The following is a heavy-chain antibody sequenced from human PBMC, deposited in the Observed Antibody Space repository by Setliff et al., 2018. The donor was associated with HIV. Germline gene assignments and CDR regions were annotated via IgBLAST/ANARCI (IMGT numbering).Heavy chain of an antibody. CDR3: ARHNVITYGGLLFDYYYYGLDV. Sequence: SETLSLTCTVPGGSINDQYFSWIRQPPGKGLEWIGSIDYSESTKYDPSLNSRGTISLDKPKNELSLKLTSVTAADTAVYYCARHNVITYGGLLFDYYYYGLDVWGHGTTVTVYS. V-gene: IGHV4-59*11. CDR1: GGSINDQY. J-gene: IGHJ6*02. CDR2: IDYSEST. D-gene: IGHD3-16*01.